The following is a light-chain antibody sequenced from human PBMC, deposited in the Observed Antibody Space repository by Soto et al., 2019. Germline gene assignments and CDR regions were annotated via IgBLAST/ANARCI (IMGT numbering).Light chain of an antibody. Sequence: DIQMTQSPSSLSASVGDRVTITCRASQNIRSYLNWYQQKPGKAPQLLIYATSILHTGVPSRFSASGSGTDFSLVISDLQPEDSATYYCQQGYSSRWTSGRGTKVEI. CDR3: QQGYSSRWT. J-gene: IGKJ1*01. V-gene: IGKV1-39*01. CDR1: QNIRSY. CDR2: ATS.